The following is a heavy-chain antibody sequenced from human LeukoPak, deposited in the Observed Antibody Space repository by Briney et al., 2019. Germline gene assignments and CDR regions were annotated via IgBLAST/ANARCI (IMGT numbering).Heavy chain of an antibody. D-gene: IGHD1-26*01. CDR2: ISYDGSNK. J-gene: IGHJ5*02. Sequence: GRSLRLSCAASGFTFSSYAMHWVRQAPGKGLEWVAVISYDGSNKYYADSVKSRFTISRDNSKNTLYLQMNSLRAEDTAVYYCARERVGATNWFDPWGQGTLVTVSS. V-gene: IGHV3-30-3*01. CDR1: GFTFSSYA. CDR3: ARERVGATNWFDP.